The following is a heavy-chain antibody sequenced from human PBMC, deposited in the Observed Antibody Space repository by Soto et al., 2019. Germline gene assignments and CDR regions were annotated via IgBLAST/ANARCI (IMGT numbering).Heavy chain of an antibody. CDR2: ISGVNSDV. CDR3: TRARPPHNSGWPIFEY. J-gene: IGHJ4*02. V-gene: IGHV3-48*02. CDR1: GFTLSSYN. Sequence: EVQLMESGGGLVQPGGSLRLSCAASGFTLSSYNMNWVRQAPGKGREWVSFISGVNSDVFYADSVKGRFTISRDNAKNALYLQMNSLRDEDTAVYYCTRARPPHNSGWPIFEYWGQGTLVTVSS. D-gene: IGHD6-19*01.